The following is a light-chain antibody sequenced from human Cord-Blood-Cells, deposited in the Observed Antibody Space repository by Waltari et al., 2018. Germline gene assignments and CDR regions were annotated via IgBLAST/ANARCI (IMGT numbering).Light chain of an antibody. CDR3: SSYTSSSTWV. V-gene: IGLV2-14*03. J-gene: IGLJ3*02. CDR2: DVS. Sequence: QSALTQPASVSGSPGQSLTISCTGTSSDAGGYHYVSWYQHHPGKAPKLMSYDVSNRPSGVSNRFSGSKSGNTASLTISGLQAEDEADYYCSSYTSSSTWVFGGGTKLTVL. CDR1: SSDAGGYHY.